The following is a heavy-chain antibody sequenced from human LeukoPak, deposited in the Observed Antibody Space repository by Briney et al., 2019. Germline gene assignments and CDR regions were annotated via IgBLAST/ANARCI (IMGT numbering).Heavy chain of an antibody. Sequence: PGGSLRLSCAASGFTFSSYAMSWVRQAPGKGLEWVSAISGSGGSTYYADSVKGRFTISRDNSKNTLYLQMNRLRAEDTAVYYCAKGLGATYYFDYWGQGTLVTASS. CDR2: ISGSGGST. J-gene: IGHJ4*02. V-gene: IGHV3-23*01. CDR3: AKGLGATYYFDY. CDR1: GFTFSSYA. D-gene: IGHD1-26*01.